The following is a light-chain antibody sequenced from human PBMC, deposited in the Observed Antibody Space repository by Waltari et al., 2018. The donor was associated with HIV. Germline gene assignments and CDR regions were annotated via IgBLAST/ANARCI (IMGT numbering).Light chain of an antibody. CDR3: QQYYTLRST. V-gene: IGKV4-1*01. CDR2: WAS. CDR1: RTVLYNRNY. J-gene: IGKJ4*01. Sequence: DIVMTQSPDSLAVSLGARATVTCTSSRTVLYNRNYLAWYQQKPGQAPKVLIYWASTRAFGVPDRFSGSGSGTYFSLTISRVQADDVAIYYCQQYYTLRSTFGGGTKIEI.